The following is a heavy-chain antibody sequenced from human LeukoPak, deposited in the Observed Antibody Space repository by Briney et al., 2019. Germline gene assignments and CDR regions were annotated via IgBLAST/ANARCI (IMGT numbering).Heavy chain of an antibody. V-gene: IGHV3-21*01. Sequence: PGGTLRLSCAASGFTFSSYGMNWVRQAPGKGLEWVSSISSSSSYIYYADSVKGRFTISRDNAKNSLYLQMNSLRAEDTAVYYCARDYGSGSYFWFDPWGQGTLVTVSS. CDR3: ARDYGSGSYFWFDP. CDR1: GFTFSSYG. D-gene: IGHD3-10*01. J-gene: IGHJ5*02. CDR2: ISSSSSYI.